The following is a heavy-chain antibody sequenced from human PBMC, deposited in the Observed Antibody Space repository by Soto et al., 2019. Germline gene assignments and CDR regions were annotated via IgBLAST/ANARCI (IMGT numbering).Heavy chain of an antibody. Sequence: QVQLVQSGAEVKKPGSSVKFSCKASGGTFSSYAISWVRQAPGQGLEWMGGIIPIFGTANYAQKFQGRVTITADESTSTAYMELSSLRSEDTAVYYCARVRGRSTTPPDAFDIWGQGTMVTVSS. D-gene: IGHD3-16*01. CDR2: IIPIFGTA. V-gene: IGHV1-69*01. CDR3: ARVRGRSTTPPDAFDI. CDR1: GGTFSSYA. J-gene: IGHJ3*02.